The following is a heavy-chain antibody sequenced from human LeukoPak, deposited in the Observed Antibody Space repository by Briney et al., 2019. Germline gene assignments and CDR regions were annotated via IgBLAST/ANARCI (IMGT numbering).Heavy chain of an antibody. CDR1: GFTFSRYW. D-gene: IGHD1-1*01. V-gene: IGHV3-7*01. CDR3: AKLDY. J-gene: IGHJ4*02. CDR2: IKQGGGEQ. Sequence: PGGSLRLSCVTSGFTFSRYWMSWVRQAPGKGLEWVANIKQGGGEQNYVDSVKGRFTISRDNAKNSLYLQMNSLRGEDTAVYYCAKLDYWGQGTLVTVSS.